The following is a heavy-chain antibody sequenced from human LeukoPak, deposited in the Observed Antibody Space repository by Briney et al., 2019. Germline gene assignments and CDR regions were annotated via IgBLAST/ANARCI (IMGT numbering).Heavy chain of an antibody. CDR2: INPNSGGT. D-gene: IGHD3-10*01. CDR1: GYTFTGYY. Sequence: GAPVKVSCKASGYTFTGYYMHWVRQAPGQGLEWMGWINPNSGGTNYAQKFQGRVTMTRDTSISTAYMELSRLRSDDTAVYHCAREPGYYGSGSYPWFDPWGQGTLVTVSS. J-gene: IGHJ5*02. CDR3: AREPGYYGSGSYPWFDP. V-gene: IGHV1-2*02.